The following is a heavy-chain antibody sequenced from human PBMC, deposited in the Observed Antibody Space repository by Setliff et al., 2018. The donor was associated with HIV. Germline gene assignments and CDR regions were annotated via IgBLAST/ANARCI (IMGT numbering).Heavy chain of an antibody. CDR2: INPNSGGT. CDR3: ARDIPHDYTFWSGSTRFDP. J-gene: IGHJ5*02. Sequence: ASVKVSCKASGYTFTGYYMHWVRQAPGQGLEWMGWINPNSGGTNYAQRFQGRVTMTRDTSISTAYMELSSLRSEDTAVYYCARDIPHDYTFWSGSTRFDPWGQGTLVTVS. D-gene: IGHD3-3*01. CDR1: GYTFTGYY. V-gene: IGHV1-2*02.